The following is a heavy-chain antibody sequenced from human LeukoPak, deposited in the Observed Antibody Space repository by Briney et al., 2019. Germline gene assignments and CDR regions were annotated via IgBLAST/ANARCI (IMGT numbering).Heavy chain of an antibody. Sequence: TGGSLRLSCAASGFVFSSYAMNWVRQAPGKGLEWVSYIRSSDTSIYYADSVKGRFTISRDNAKSSLYLQMNSLRVEDTALYYCARGTYGGFDYWGQGTLVTVSS. CDR2: IRSSDTSI. V-gene: IGHV3-48*03. CDR1: GFVFSSYA. CDR3: ARGTYGGFDY. J-gene: IGHJ4*02. D-gene: IGHD3-10*01.